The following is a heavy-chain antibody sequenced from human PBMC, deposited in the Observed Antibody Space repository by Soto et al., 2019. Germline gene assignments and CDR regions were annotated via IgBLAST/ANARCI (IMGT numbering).Heavy chain of an antibody. J-gene: IGHJ4*02. CDR2: FNQSGSS. CDR3: ARERRVVGGYSSSWYDYFDS. Sequence: QVQLQQGGAGLLKPSETSSLTCSVEGGSFSTYFWTWVRQPPGKGLEWMGEFNQSGSSSYNPSLESRVSISVDTSKKQFSLKLSSVTAADTAVYYCARERRVVGGYSSSWYDYFDSWGQGTLVTVSS. D-gene: IGHD6-13*01. CDR1: GGSFSTYF. V-gene: IGHV4-34*02.